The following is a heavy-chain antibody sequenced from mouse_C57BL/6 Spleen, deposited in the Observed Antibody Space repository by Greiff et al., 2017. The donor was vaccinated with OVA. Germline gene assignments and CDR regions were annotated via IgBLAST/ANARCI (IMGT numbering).Heavy chain of an antibody. Sequence: EVQLQQSGPELVKPGASVKISCKASGYTFTDYYMNWVKQSHGKSLEWIGDINSNNGGTSYNQKFKGKATLTVDKSSSTAYMELRSLTSEDSAVYYCARRNWDDYFDYWGQGTTLTVSS. J-gene: IGHJ2*01. CDR2: INSNNGGT. CDR1: GYTFTDYY. V-gene: IGHV1-26*01. CDR3: ARRNWDDYFDY. D-gene: IGHD4-1*01.